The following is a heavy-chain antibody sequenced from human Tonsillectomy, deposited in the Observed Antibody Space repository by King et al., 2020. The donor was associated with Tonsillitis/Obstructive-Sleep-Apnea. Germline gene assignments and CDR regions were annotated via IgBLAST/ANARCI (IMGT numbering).Heavy chain of an antibody. D-gene: IGHD3-3*01. CDR1: GFTFSSYA. Sequence: VQLVESGGGVVQPGRSLRLSCAASGFTFSSYAMHWVRQAPGKGLEWVAVISYDGSNKYYADSVKGRFTISRDISKNTLYLQMNSLRAEDTAVYYCARDFECYYGMDVWGQGTTVTVSS. V-gene: IGHV3-30*04. CDR2: ISYDGSNK. J-gene: IGHJ6*02. CDR3: ARDFECYYGMDV.